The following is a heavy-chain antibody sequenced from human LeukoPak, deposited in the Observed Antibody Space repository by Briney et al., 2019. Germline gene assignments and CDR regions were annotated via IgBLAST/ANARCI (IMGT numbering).Heavy chain of an antibody. V-gene: IGHV4-34*01. CDR3: ASDGIAVAGLDY. J-gene: IGHJ4*02. Sequence: SETLSLTCAVYGGFFSGYYWSWIRQPPGKGLEWIGEINHSGSTNYNPSLKSRVTISVDTSKNQFSLKLSSVTAADTAVYYCASDGIAVAGLDYWGQGTLVTVSS. D-gene: IGHD6-19*01. CDR1: GGFFSGYY. CDR2: INHSGST.